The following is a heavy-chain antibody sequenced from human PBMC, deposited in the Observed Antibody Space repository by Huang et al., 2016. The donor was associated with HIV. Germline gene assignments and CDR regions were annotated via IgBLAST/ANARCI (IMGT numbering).Heavy chain of an antibody. CDR2: ISAYNGNT. CDR3: ARDHWYPLQNWFDL. D-gene: IGHD1-1*01. CDR1: GYIFTKYG. V-gene: IGHV1-18*01. J-gene: IGHJ5*01. Sequence: QVELVQSGAEVKRPGASVRVSCKAAGYIFTKYGINWVRQAPGQGLEWMGWISAYNGNTQYAEKVQGRVTLTRDTSATTAYMELRDVTSADTAVYYCARDHWYPLQNWFDLWGQGTLVTVSS.